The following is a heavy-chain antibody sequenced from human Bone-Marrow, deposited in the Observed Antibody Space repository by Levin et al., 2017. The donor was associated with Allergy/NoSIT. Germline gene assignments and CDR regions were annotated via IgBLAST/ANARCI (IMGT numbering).Heavy chain of an antibody. Sequence: SQTLSLTCAVYGGSFSGYYWSWIRQPPGKGLEWIGEINHSGSTNYNPSLKSRVTISVDTSKNQFSLKLSSVTAADTAVYYCARCTKSGYCSGGSCYSGRGGKTLDYWGQGTLVTVSS. D-gene: IGHD2-15*01. V-gene: IGHV4-34*01. J-gene: IGHJ4*02. CDR1: GGSFSGYY. CDR3: ARCTKSGYCSGGSCYSGRGGKTLDY. CDR2: INHSGST.